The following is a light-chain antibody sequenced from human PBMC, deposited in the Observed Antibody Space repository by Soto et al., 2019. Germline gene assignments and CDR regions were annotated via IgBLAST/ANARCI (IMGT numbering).Light chain of an antibody. Sequence: EIVMTQSPATLSVSPGGRATLSCRASQSVSSNLAWYQQKRGQAPRLLIYGASTRATDIPARFSGSGSGTEFTLTISSLQSEDFAVYYCQQYNNWPLTFGQGTKVEIK. V-gene: IGKV3-15*01. J-gene: IGKJ1*01. CDR1: QSVSSN. CDR2: GAS. CDR3: QQYNNWPLT.